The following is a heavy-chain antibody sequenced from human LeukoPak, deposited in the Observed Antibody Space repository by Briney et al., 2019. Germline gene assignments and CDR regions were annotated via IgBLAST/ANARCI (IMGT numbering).Heavy chain of an antibody. CDR3: ASLYSGYDHEPQYSSGWYPFDY. D-gene: IGHD6-19*01. V-gene: IGHV1-46*01. CDR1: GYTFTSYY. CDR2: INPSGGST. J-gene: IGHJ4*02. Sequence: ASVKVSCKASGYTFTSYYMHWVRQAPGQGLEWMAIINPSGGSTSYAQKFQGRVTMTRDTSTSTVYMELSSLRSEDTAVYYCASLYSGYDHEPQYSSGWYPFDYWGQGTLVTVSS.